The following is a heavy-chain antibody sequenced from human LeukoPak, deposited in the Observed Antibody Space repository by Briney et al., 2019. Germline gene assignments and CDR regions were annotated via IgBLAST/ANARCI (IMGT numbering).Heavy chain of an antibody. D-gene: IGHD5-12*01. V-gene: IGHV3-21*04. CDR3: AREGGGSSDLFYYYMDV. CDR2: ISSSSSYI. CDR1: GFTFSSYT. J-gene: IGHJ6*03. Sequence: GGSLRLSCAASGFTFSSYTMSWVRQAPGKGLEWVSSISSSSSYIYYADSVKGRFTISRDNAKNSLYLQMNSLRAEDTAEYYCAREGGGSSDLFYYYMDVWGKGTTVTISS.